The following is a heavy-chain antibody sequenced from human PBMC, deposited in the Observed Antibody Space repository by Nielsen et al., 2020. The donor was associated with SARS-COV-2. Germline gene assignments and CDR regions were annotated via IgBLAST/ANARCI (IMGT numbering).Heavy chain of an antibody. CDR1: GYRFTSYW. CDR3: ARQATVTTRHDAFDI. J-gene: IGHJ3*02. Sequence: GESLKISCKGSGYRFTSYWISWVRQMPGKGLEWMGRIDPSDSYTNYSPSFQGHVTISADKSISTAYLQWSSLTASDTAMYYCARQATVTTRHDAFDIWGQGTMVTVSS. CDR2: IDPSDSYT. D-gene: IGHD4-17*01. V-gene: IGHV5-10-1*01.